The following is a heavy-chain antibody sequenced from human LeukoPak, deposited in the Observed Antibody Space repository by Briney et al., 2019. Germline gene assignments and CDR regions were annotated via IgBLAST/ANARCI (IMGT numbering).Heavy chain of an antibody. CDR1: GYAFTGYY. D-gene: IGHD6-19*01. V-gene: IGHV1-2*02. J-gene: IGHJ4*02. Sequence: ASVKVSCKASGYAFTGYYMHWVRRAPGQGLEWMGWINPNSGATNYPQKFQGRVTMTGDTSISTAYMELSSLRSDDTAVYYCARGEVDRSGWDCFHFWGQGTLVTVSS. CDR2: INPNSGAT. CDR3: ARGEVDRSGWDCFHF.